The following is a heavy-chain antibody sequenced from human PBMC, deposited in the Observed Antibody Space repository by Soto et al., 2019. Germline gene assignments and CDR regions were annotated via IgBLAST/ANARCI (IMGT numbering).Heavy chain of an antibody. J-gene: IGHJ4*02. CDR1: GGSISSSSYY. CDR3: ARHRSDSYGHPCFDY. V-gene: IGHV4-39*01. Sequence: QLQLQESGPGLVKPSETLSLTCTVSGGSISSSSYYWGWIRQPPGKGLEWIGSIYYSGSTYYNPSLKSRVTISVDTSKNQFSLKLSSVTAADTAVYYCARHRSDSYGHPCFDYWGQGTLVTVSS. D-gene: IGHD5-18*01. CDR2: IYYSGST.